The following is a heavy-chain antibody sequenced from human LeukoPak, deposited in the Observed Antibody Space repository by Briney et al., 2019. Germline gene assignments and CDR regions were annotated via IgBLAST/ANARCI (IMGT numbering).Heavy chain of an antibody. D-gene: IGHD3-16*02. CDR1: GGSFSGYY. CDR2: INHSGST. J-gene: IGHJ4*02. V-gene: IGHV4-34*01. CDR3: ARGRWYVWGSYRYYYFDY. Sequence: SETLSLTCAVYGGSFSGYYWSWIRQPPGKGLEWIGEINHSGSTNYNPSLKSRVTISVDTSKNQFSLKLSSVTAADTAVYYCARGRWYVWGSYRYYYFDYWGQGTLVTVSS.